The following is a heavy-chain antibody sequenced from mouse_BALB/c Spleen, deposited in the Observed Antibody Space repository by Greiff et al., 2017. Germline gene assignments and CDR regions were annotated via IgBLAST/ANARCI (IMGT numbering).Heavy chain of an antibody. CDR2: INPSNGRT. J-gene: IGHJ1*01. V-gene: IGHV1S81*02. CDR1: GYTFTSYW. Sequence: QVQLQQPGAELVKPGASVKLSCKASGYTFTSYWMHWVKQRPGQGLEWIGEINPSNGRTNYNEKFKSKATLTVDKSSSTAYMQLSSLTSEDSAVYYCARSHDGYPYWYFDVWGAGTTVTVAS. D-gene: IGHD2-3*01. CDR3: ARSHDGYPYWYFDV.